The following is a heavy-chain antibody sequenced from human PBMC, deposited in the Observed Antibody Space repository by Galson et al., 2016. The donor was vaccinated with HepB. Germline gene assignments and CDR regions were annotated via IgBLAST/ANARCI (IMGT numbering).Heavy chain of an antibody. CDR2: LRDSTTM. V-gene: IGHV3-48*02. D-gene: IGHD5-24*01. CDR3: VRDYNYAFDI. J-gene: IGHJ3*02. CDR1: AFTFNNYT. Sequence: SLRLSCAASAFTFNNYTMNWVRQAPGKGLAWVSYLRDSTTMYHADSVKGRFTISRDDAKNSLYLQMNSLRDDDTALYYCVRDYNYAFDIWGQGTMVTVSS.